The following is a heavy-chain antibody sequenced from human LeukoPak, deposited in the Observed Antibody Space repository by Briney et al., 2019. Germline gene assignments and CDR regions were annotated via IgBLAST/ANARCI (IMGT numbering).Heavy chain of an antibody. CDR3: AKDLHSIAAAGNDY. CDR1: GFTFSSYA. Sequence: GGSLRLSCAASGFTFSSYAMSWVRQAPGKGLEWVSAISGSGGSTYYVDSEKGRFTISRDNSKNTLYLQMNSLRAEDTAVYYCAKDLHSIAAAGNDYWGQGTLVTVSS. V-gene: IGHV3-23*01. CDR2: ISGSGGST. D-gene: IGHD6-13*01. J-gene: IGHJ4*02.